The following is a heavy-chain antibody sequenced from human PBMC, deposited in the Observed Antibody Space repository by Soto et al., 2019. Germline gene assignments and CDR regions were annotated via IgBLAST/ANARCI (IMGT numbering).Heavy chain of an antibody. CDR3: ARSADSSGWYYFEY. V-gene: IGHV1-69*12. D-gene: IGHD6-19*01. Sequence: QVQLVQSGAEVKKPGSSVKVSCKASGGSFRSYAISWVRQAPGQGLAWMGGIIPIFGTANYAQNFQGRVTITADESTSTVYLDLSSLRSEDTAVYYCARSADSSGWYYFEYWGQGTRVTVSS. J-gene: IGHJ4*02. CDR2: IIPIFGTA. CDR1: GGSFRSYA.